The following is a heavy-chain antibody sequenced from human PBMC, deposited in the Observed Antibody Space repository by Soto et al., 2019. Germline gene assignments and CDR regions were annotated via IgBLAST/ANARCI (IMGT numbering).Heavy chain of an antibody. CDR1: GFTFSDHY. Sequence: EVQLVESGGGLVQPGGSLRLSCAASGFTFSDHYMDWVRQAPGKGLEWVGRISNKANSYTTEYAASVRGRFAISRDDSKNSLYLQMNSLKTEDTAVYYCARRDTPGGYYGMDVWGQGTTVTVSS. CDR3: ARRDTPGGYYGMDV. CDR2: ISNKANSYTT. V-gene: IGHV3-72*01. J-gene: IGHJ6*02. D-gene: IGHD5-18*01.